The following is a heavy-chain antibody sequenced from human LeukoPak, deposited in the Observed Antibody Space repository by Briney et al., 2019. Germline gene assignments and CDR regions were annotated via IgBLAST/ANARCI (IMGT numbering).Heavy chain of an antibody. V-gene: IGHV3-30*03. CDR3: ARDLVGLTGDY. J-gene: IGHJ4*02. CDR1: GSTFTNYG. D-gene: IGHD2-8*02. CDR2: ISYDGSDK. Sequence: GGSLRLSCAASGSTFTNYGMHWVRQTPGKGLEWVAVISYDGSDKYYADSVKGRFTISRDDSKNTLYLQMNSLRAEDTAVYYCARDLVGLTGDYWGQGTLVTVSS.